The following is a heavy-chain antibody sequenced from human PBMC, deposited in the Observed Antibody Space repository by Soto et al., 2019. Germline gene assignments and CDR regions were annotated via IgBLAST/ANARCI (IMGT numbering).Heavy chain of an antibody. Sequence: QVQLVQSGAEVKKPGSSVKVSCKASGGTFSSYAISWVRQAPGQGLEWMGGIIPIFGTANYAQKFQGRVTITADESTSTAYMELSSLRSEDTSVYYCARASTYCGGDCYHLLDVWGQGTTVTVSS. CDR1: GGTFSSYA. CDR3: ARASTYCGGDCYHLLDV. D-gene: IGHD2-21*02. V-gene: IGHV1-69*01. CDR2: IIPIFGTA. J-gene: IGHJ6*02.